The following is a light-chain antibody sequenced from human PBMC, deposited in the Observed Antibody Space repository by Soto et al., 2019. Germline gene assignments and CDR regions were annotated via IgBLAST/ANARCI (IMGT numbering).Light chain of an antibody. J-gene: IGKJ5*01. CDR2: GAS. Sequence: TQSSSPPYVYTRETATPHCMSSQSVSSNVAWYQQKPGQAPRLLIYGASTRATGIPARFSGSGSGREFTLTFSSLHSGGLAVYYRQQYNNWSGFGQVARLEI. CDR3: QQYNNWSG. V-gene: IGKV3-15*01. CDR1: QSVSSN.